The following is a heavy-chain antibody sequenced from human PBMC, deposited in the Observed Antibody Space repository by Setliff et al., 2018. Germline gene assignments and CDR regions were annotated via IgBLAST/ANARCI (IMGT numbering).Heavy chain of an antibody. CDR2: IYYSGST. CDR3: AIDWGGSGWYFDY. D-gene: IGHD6-19*01. J-gene: IGHJ4*02. CDR1: GGSISSGNYY. Sequence: SETLSLTCPVSGGSISSGNYYWGGLRQPPGKGLEWIGSIYYSGSTYYNPSLKSRVTISVDKSKNQFSLKLSSVTAADTAVYYCAIDWGGSGWYFDYWGQGTLVTVAS. V-gene: IGHV4-39*07.